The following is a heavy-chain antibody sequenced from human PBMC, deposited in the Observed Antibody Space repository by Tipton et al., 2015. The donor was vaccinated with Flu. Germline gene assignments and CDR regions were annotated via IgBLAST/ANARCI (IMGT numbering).Heavy chain of an antibody. Sequence: TLSLTCTVSGGSISNYYWRWIRQPPGKGLEWIGYIYSSGSTNYNPSLKSRVTTSIDTSKNQFSLKLDAVTAADTAVYYCARGTAKYSSSWYYWGQATMVTVSS. CDR1: GGSISNYY. CDR2: IYSSGST. J-gene: IGHJ4*02. D-gene: IGHD6-13*01. V-gene: IGHV4-59*12. CDR3: ARGTAKYSSSWYY.